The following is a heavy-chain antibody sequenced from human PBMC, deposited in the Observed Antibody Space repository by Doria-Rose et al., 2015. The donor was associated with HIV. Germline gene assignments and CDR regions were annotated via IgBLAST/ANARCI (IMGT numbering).Heavy chain of an antibody. CDR1: GVSLSSPGMG. D-gene: IGHD6-13*01. CDR2: IFSDDER. V-gene: IGHV2-26*01. J-gene: IGHJ4*02. Sequence: QITLKESGPVLVKPTETLTLTCTVSGVSLSSPGMGVSWIRQPPGKALEWLANIFSDDERSYKTSLKSRLTISRGTSNSQVVLTRTDMDPVDTATYYCARIKSSRWYHKYYFDFWGQGTLVIVSA. CDR3: ARIKSSRWYHKYYFDF.